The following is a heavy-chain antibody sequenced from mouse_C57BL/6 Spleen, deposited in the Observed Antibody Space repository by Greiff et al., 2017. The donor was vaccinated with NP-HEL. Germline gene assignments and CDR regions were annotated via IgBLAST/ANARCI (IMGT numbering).Heavy chain of an antibody. CDR1: GYTFTSYG. D-gene: IGHD2-5*01. CDR2: IYIGNGST. CDR3: ARSYSNYFRFDY. V-gene: IGHV1-58*01. Sequence: VQLQQSGAELVRPGSSVKMSCKTSGYTFTSYGINWVKQRPGQGLEWIGYIYIGNGSTEYNEKFKGKATLTADTSSSTADMQLSSLTSEDSAIYFCARSYSNYFRFDYWGQGTTLTVSS. J-gene: IGHJ2*01.